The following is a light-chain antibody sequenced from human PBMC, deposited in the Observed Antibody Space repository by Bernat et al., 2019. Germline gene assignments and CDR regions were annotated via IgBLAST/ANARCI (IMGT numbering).Light chain of an antibody. CDR3: LQYSTSPLT. CDR1: QNLNSW. J-gene: IGKJ4*01. Sequence: VGDTVTITCRASQNLNSWLAWFHQKPGRAPKLLIYKTSTLQSGVPSRFSGSGSGTHFTLTITSLQSEDFATYYCLQYSTSPLTFGGGTKVEIK. CDR2: KTS. V-gene: IGKV1-5*03.